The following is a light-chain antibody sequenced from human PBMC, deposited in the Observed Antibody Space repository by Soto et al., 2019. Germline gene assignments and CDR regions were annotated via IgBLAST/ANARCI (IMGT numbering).Light chain of an antibody. CDR2: DAS. CDR1: QSVSGN. CDR3: QQYNNWTPYT. V-gene: IGKV3-15*01. J-gene: IGKJ2*01. Sequence: EIVMTQSPATLSVSPGERATLSCRASQSVSGNLAWYQQKPGQTPRLLIFDASIRATGIPARFSGSGSGTELTLTLSSLQSEDFAAYYCQQYNNWTPYTFGQGTKLEIK.